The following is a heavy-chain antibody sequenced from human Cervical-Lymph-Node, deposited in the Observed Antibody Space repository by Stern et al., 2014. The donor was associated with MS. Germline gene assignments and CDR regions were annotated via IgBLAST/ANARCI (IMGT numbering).Heavy chain of an antibody. CDR1: GYTFTSYG. CDR3: ARDYYDFWSGSVYYFDY. D-gene: IGHD3-3*01. Sequence: VQLVQSGAEVKKPGASVKVSCKASGYTFTSYGISWVRQAPGQGLEWMGWIRAYNGNTTYAQKLHGRVPMTTDKSTSTAYMELRSLRSDDTAVYYCARDYYDFWSGSVYYFDYCGQGTLVTVSS. V-gene: IGHV1-18*01. CDR2: IRAYNGNT. J-gene: IGHJ4*02.